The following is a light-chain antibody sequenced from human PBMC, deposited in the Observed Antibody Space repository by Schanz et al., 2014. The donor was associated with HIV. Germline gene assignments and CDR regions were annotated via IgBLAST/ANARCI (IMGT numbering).Light chain of an antibody. J-gene: IGLJ3*02. CDR2: NTY. CDR1: SSNIKFNA. V-gene: IGLV1-44*01. Sequence: QSVLTQPPSASGTPGQRVTISCSGTSSNIKFNAVNWYQQLPGTAPKLVIYNTYHRPSGVPDRFSGSQSGASASLAISGLQSEDEGDYYCATWDDGLDAWVFGGGTKLTVL. CDR3: ATWDDGLDAWV.